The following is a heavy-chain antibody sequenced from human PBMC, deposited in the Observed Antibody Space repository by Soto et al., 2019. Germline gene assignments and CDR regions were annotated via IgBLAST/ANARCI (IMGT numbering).Heavy chain of an antibody. CDR3: TGENEASIEARPELCGASNSCSWGLYA. CDR1: GYSFTSYW. V-gene: IGHV5-51*01. J-gene: IGHJ6*01. Sequence: PGESLRISCKGSGYSFTSYWIGWVRQMPRKGLEWRGIVYPGDSDTRYSPSFQGQGTISADKSTSTAYPQRSSLKAPDTAMYYCTGENEASIEARPELCGASNSCSWGLYARGPGTPVPVSS. D-gene: IGHD6-6*01. CDR2: VYPGDSDT.